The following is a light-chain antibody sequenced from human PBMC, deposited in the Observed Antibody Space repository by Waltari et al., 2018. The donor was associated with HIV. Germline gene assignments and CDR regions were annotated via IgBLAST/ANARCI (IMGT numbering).Light chain of an antibody. V-gene: IGLV3-21*04. CDR3: QVWDSNSAF. Sequence: SYVLTQPPSVSVAPGKTATVTCGGDNIGSKSVHWYQQKPGQAPVLVIHYDTDRPSGIPERFSGSKSGNTATLTISRVEPGDEADYYCQVWDSNSAFFGIGTKVTVL. CDR1: NIGSKS. CDR2: YDT. J-gene: IGLJ1*01.